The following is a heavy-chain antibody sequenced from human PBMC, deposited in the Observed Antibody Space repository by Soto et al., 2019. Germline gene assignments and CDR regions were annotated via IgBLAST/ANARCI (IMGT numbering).Heavy chain of an antibody. CDR1: GYSFTTYG. Sequence: QVQLVQSGAEVKKPGASVKVSCKASGYSFTTYGISWVRQAPGQGLEWVGWINPDGGNTNYAQKLQGRVTMTTDTSTTTGYMELRSLTSDDTAVYFCARDLGYKWNYWEAFEFWGQGTTVTVSS. CDR3: ARDLGYKWNYWEAFEF. D-gene: IGHD1-20*01. V-gene: IGHV1-18*04. J-gene: IGHJ3*01. CDR2: INPDGGNT.